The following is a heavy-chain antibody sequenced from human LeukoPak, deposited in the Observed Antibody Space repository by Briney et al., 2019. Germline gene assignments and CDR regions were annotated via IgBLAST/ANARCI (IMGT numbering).Heavy chain of an antibody. J-gene: IGHJ4*02. Sequence: SGTLSLTCTVSGGSISSGGYYWSWIRQHPGKGLEWIGYIYYSGSTYYNPSLKSRVTISVDTSKNQFSLKLSSVTAADTAVYYCAREVRGVFDYWGQGTLVTVSS. D-gene: IGHD3-10*01. CDR3: AREVRGVFDY. V-gene: IGHV4-31*03. CDR1: GGSISSGGYY. CDR2: IYYSGST.